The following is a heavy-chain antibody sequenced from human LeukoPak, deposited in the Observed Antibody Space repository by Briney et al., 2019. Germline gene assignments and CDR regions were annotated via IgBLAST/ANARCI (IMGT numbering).Heavy chain of an antibody. Sequence: PGGSLRLSCAASGFTFSSYAMHWVRQAPGKGLEWVAVISYDGSNKYYADSVKGRFTISRDNSKNTLYLQMNSLRAEDTAVYYCARDRAMVRGVIIGWFDPWGQGTLVTVSS. J-gene: IGHJ5*02. V-gene: IGHV3-30*04. CDR3: ARDRAMVRGVIIGWFDP. D-gene: IGHD3-10*01. CDR2: ISYDGSNK. CDR1: GFTFSSYA.